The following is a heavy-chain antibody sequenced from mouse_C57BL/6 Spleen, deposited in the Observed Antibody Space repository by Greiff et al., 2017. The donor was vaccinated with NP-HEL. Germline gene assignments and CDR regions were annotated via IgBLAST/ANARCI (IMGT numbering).Heavy chain of an antibody. CDR1: GYTFTDYN. V-gene: IGHV1-18*01. Sequence: EVQLQQSGPELVKPGASVKIPCKASGYTFTDYNMDWVKQSHGKSLEWIGDINPNNGGTIYNQKFKGKATLTVDMSSSTAYMELRSLTSEDTAVYYCARGTPTARYWYFDVWGTGTTVTVSS. CDR2: INPNNGGT. CDR3: ARGTPTARYWYFDV. D-gene: IGHD4-1*02. J-gene: IGHJ1*03.